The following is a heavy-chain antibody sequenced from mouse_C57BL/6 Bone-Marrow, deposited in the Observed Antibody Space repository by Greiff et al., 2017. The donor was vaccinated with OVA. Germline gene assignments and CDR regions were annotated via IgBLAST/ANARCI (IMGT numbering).Heavy chain of an antibody. Sequence: VQLQQSGASVKISCKASGYAFSSYWMNWVKQRPGKGLEWIGQIYPGDGDTNYNGKFKGKATLTADKSSSTAYMQLSSLTSEDSAVYFCARRGTTVVTSCDYWGQGTTLTVSS. CDR2: IYPGDGDT. CDR1: GYAFSSYW. V-gene: IGHV1-80*01. J-gene: IGHJ2*01. D-gene: IGHD1-1*01. CDR3: ARRGTTVVTSCDY.